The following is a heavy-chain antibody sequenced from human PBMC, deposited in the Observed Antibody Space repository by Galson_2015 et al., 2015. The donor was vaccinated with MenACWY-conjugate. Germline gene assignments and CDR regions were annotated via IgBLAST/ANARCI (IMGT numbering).Heavy chain of an antibody. Sequence: QSGAEVKKPGESLKISCKASGYTFTNSYIHWVRQAPGQGLDWMGIINPSDGSTTYAQKFQDRLSMTRDRSMTTVYMELSSLRSEDTAVYYCARDDRFYAVSEYRNYYYGLDVWGQGTTVTVSS. CDR3: ARDDRFYAVSEYRNYYYGLDV. J-gene: IGHJ6*02. V-gene: IGHV1-46*01. CDR2: INPSDGST. D-gene: IGHD2/OR15-2a*01. CDR1: GYTFTNSY.